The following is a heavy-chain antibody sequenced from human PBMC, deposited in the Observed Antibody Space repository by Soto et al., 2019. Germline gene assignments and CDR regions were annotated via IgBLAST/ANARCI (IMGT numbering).Heavy chain of an antibody. J-gene: IGHJ4*02. CDR1: GFTFSSYA. Sequence: QVQLVESGGGVVQPGRSLRLSCAASGFTFSSYAMHWVRQAPGKGLEWVAVISYDGRNKYYADSVKGRFTISRDNSKNTLYLQMNSLRAEDTAVYYCARGAVGWGHFDYWGQGTLVTVSS. V-gene: IGHV3-30*04. CDR2: ISYDGRNK. D-gene: IGHD7-27*01. CDR3: ARGAVGWGHFDY.